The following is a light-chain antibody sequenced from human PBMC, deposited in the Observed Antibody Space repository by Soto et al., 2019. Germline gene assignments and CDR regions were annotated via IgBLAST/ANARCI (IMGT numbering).Light chain of an antibody. CDR1: SSDVGGYNY. J-gene: IGLJ2*01. V-gene: IGLV2-14*01. CDR3: SSYTSSSLVV. CDR2: HVS. Sequence: QSALTQPASVSGSPGQSITISCTGTSSDVGGYNYVSWYQQHPGKAPKLMIYHVSNRPSGVSNRFSGSKSGNTASLTISGLQAEDEADYYCSSYTSSSLVVFGGGTKVTVL.